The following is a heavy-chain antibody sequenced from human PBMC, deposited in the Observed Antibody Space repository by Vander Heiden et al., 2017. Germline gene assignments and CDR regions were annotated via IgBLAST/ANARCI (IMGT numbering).Heavy chain of an antibody. CDR2: INPSGGTT. V-gene: IGHV1-46*01. CDR1: GYALPSYY. CDR3: ARGNCGGDCPLGY. J-gene: IGHJ4*02. D-gene: IGHD2-21*02. Sequence: QVQLVQSGAEGQTPGASVTVSCKASGYALPSYYIHRVRQAPGQGLEWMGIINPSGGTTSYAQKFQGRVTMTRDTSTSTVYMELSSLRSDDTAVYYCARGNCGGDCPLGYWGQGTLVTVSS.